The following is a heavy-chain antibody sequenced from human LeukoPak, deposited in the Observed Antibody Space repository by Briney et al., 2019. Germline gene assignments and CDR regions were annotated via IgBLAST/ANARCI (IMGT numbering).Heavy chain of an antibody. CDR1: GFTFSSYC. CDR2: INSDGSRT. Sequence: GGSLRLSCAASGFTFSSYCTHWVRQAPGKGLEWVSRINSDGSRTTYADSVKGRFAISRDNAKNTLFLQMNSLSPEDTAVYYCARDRSIEDAFDIWGQGTMVTVSS. CDR3: ARDRSIEDAFDI. V-gene: IGHV3-74*03. D-gene: IGHD3-3*02. J-gene: IGHJ3*02.